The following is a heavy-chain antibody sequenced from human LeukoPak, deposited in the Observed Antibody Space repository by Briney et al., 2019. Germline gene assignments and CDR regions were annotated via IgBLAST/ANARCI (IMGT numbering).Heavy chain of an antibody. V-gene: IGHV3-9*01. CDR1: GFTFDDYA. Sequence: GGSLRLSCAASGFTFDDYAMHWVRQAPGKGLEWVSGISWNSGSIGYADSVKGRFTISRDNAKNSLYLQMNSLRAEDTALYYCAKEEWRTGYDYWGQGTLVTVSS. CDR2: ISWNSGSI. D-gene: IGHD3/OR15-3a*01. CDR3: AKEEWRTGYDY. J-gene: IGHJ4*02.